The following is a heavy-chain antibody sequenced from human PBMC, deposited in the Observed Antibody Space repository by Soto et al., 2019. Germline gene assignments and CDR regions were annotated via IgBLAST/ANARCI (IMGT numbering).Heavy chain of an antibody. CDR2: INHSGST. CDR3: GRGWGLRNNYYYYYGMDV. CDR1: GGSFSGYY. D-gene: IGHD1-26*01. Sequence: PSETLSLTCAVYGGSFSGYYWSWIRQPPGKGLEWIGEINHSGSTNYNPSLKSRVTISVDTSKNQFSLKLSSVTAADTAVYYCGRGWGLRNNYYYYYGMDVWGQGTTVTVSS. J-gene: IGHJ6*02. V-gene: IGHV4-34*01.